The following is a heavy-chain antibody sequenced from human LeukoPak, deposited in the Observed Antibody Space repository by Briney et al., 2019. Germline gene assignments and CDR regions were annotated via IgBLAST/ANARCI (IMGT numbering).Heavy chain of an antibody. CDR2: IYPGDSDT. D-gene: IGHD2-15*01. CDR1: GYSFTSYW. Sequence: GESLKISCKGSGYSFTSYWIGWVRQMPGKGLEWMGIIYPGDSDTRYSPSFQGQVTISADKSISTAYLQWSSLKASDTAMYYCASAYCSGGGCYSGFDYWGQGTLVTVSS. CDR3: ASAYCSGGGCYSGFDY. V-gene: IGHV5-51*01. J-gene: IGHJ4*02.